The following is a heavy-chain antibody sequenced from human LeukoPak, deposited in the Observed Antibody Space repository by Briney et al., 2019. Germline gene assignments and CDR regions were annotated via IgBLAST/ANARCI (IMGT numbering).Heavy chain of an antibody. Sequence: PGGSLRLSCAASGFTFSSYSMNWVRQAPGKGLEWVSSISSSSSYIYYADSVKGRFTISRDNAKNSLYLQMNSLRAEDTAVYYCARRDTAMVDWVYYYYYMDVWGKGTTVTVSS. CDR2: ISSSSSYI. CDR1: GFTFSSYS. J-gene: IGHJ6*03. V-gene: IGHV3-21*01. CDR3: ARRDTAMVDWVYYYYYMDV. D-gene: IGHD5-18*01.